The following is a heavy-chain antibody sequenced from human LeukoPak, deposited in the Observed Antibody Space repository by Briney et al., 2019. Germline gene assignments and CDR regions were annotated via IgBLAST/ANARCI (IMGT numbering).Heavy chain of an antibody. D-gene: IGHD3-10*01. J-gene: IGHJ3*02. CDR3: ARALRGGAFDI. Sequence: ASVKVSCKASGYTFTGYYMHWVRQAPGQGLEWMGWINTNTENPTYAQGFTGRFVFSLDTSVSTAYLQISSLKAEDTAVYFCARALRGGAFDIWGQGTMVTVSS. CDR1: GYTFTGYY. V-gene: IGHV7-4-1*02. CDR2: INTNTENP.